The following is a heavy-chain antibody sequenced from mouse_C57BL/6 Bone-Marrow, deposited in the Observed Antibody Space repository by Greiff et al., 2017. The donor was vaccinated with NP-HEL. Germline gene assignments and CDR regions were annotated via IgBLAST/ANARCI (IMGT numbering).Heavy chain of an antibody. V-gene: IGHV1-82*01. Sequence: LEESGPELVKPGASVKISCKASGYAFSSSWMNWVKQRPGKGLEWIGRIYPGDGDTNYNGKFKGKATLTADKSSSTAYMQLSSLTSEDSAVYFCARGGLWLRWYFDVWGTGTTVTVSS. J-gene: IGHJ1*03. CDR1: GYAFSSSW. D-gene: IGHD2-2*01. CDR2: IYPGDGDT. CDR3: ARGGLWLRWYFDV.